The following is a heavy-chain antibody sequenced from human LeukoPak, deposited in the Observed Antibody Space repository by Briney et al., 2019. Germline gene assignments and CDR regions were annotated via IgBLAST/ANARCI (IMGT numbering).Heavy chain of an antibody. V-gene: IGHV1-2*02. CDR2: IIPDSGGT. CDR1: GYTLTEYY. Sequence: ASLKVSCKASGYTLTEYYIHWVRQTPGQRLEWMRFIIPDSGGTTYQQNFQGRVTMTRDTSISTFYMELSSLRPDDTAVYYCSTEDKYCTGANCGVFWGQGTLVTVSS. J-gene: IGHJ4*02. D-gene: IGHD2-8*02. CDR3: STEDKYCTGANCGVF.